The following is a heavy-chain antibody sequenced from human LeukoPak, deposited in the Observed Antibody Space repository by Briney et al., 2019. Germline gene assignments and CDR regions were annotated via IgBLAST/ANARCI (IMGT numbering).Heavy chain of an antibody. Sequence: GESLKISCKGSGYSFTSYWIGWVRQMPGKGLEWMGIIYPGDSDTRYSPSFQGQVTISADKSISTAYLQWSSLKASDTAMYYCAGPVLAATDAFDVGGQRTMVTVSS. CDR2: IYPGDSDT. V-gene: IGHV5-51*01. CDR1: GYSFTSYW. D-gene: IGHD2-15*01. CDR3: AGPVLAATDAFDV. J-gene: IGHJ3*01.